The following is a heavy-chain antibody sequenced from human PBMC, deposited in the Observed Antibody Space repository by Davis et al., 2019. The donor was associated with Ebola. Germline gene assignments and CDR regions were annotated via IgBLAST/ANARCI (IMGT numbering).Heavy chain of an antibody. CDR2: ISGSGGST. D-gene: IGHD3-3*01. CDR3: AKSPTIFGVVTPRSWFDP. V-gene: IGHV3-23*01. J-gene: IGHJ5*02. Sequence: PGGSLRLSCAASGFTFSSYSMNWVRQAPGKGLEWVSAISGSGGSTYYADSVKGRFTISRDNSKNTLYLQMNSLRAEDTAAYYCAKSPTIFGVVTPRSWFDPWGQGTLVTVSS. CDR1: GFTFSSYS.